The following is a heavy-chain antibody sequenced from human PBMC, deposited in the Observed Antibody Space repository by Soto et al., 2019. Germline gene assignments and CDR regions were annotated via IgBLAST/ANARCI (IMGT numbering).Heavy chain of an antibody. V-gene: IGHV4-59*08. CDR3: AGIVATSGLYYYYMDV. CDR2: IYYSGST. D-gene: IGHD5-12*01. Sequence: SETLSLTCTVSGGSISSYYWSWIRQPPGKGLEWIGYIYYSGSTNYNPSLKSRVTISVDTSKNQFSLKLSSVTAADTAVYYCAGIVATSGLYYYYMDVWGKGTTVTVSS. CDR1: GGSISSYY. J-gene: IGHJ6*03.